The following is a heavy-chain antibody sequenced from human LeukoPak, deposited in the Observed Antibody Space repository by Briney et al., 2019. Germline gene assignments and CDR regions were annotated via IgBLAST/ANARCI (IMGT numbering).Heavy chain of an antibody. V-gene: IGHV3-21*01. CDR3: ARGAVAAATCFDP. Sequence: GGSLRLSCAASGFTFSSYSMNWVRQAPGKGLEWVSSIGSSSSYIYYADSVKGRFTISRDNAKNSLYLQMNSLRAEDTAVYYCARGAVAAATCFDPWGQGTLVTVSS. D-gene: IGHD6-13*01. CDR1: GFTFSSYS. CDR2: IGSSSSYI. J-gene: IGHJ5*02.